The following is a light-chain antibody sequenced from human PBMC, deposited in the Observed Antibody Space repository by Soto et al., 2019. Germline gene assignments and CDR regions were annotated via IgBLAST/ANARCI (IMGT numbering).Light chain of an antibody. Sequence: DIQMTQSPSTLSASVGDRVTITCRASQSISSWLAWYQQKPGKAPKLLIYDASSLESGVPSRFSGSGSGTEFTLTISSLQPDDFATYYYQQYNSYSPPYTFGQGTKLEIK. CDR3: QQYNSYSPPYT. CDR1: QSISSW. J-gene: IGKJ2*01. V-gene: IGKV1-5*01. CDR2: DAS.